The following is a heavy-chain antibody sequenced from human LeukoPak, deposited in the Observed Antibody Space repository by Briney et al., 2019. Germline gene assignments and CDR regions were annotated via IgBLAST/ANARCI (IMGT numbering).Heavy chain of an antibody. Sequence: SETLSLTCTVSGGSISSYYWSWIRQPPGKGLEWIGYIYTSGSTNYNPSLKSRVTISVDTSKNQFSLKLSSVTAAGTAVYYCARLGSGSSGWYPWGQGTLVTVSS. J-gene: IGHJ4*02. CDR2: IYTSGST. CDR3: ARLGSGSSGWYP. CDR1: GGSISSYY. V-gene: IGHV4-4*09. D-gene: IGHD6-19*01.